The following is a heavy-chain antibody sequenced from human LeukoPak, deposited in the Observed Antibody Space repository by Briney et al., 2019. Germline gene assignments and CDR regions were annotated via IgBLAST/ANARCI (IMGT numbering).Heavy chain of an antibody. CDR3: GRVVVTDAFDI. D-gene: IGHD2-21*02. Sequence: PSETLSLTCAVYGGSFSGYYWSWIRQPPGKGLEWIGEINHSGSTYYNPSLKSRVTISVDTSKNQFSLKLSSVTAADTAVYYCGRVVVTDAFDIWGQGTMVTVSS. J-gene: IGHJ3*02. CDR2: INHSGST. V-gene: IGHV4-34*01. CDR1: GGSFSGYY.